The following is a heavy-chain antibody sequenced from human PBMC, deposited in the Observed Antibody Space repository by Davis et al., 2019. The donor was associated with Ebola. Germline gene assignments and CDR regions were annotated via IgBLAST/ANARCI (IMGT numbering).Heavy chain of an antibody. Sequence: ASVKVSCKASGYTFTAYYMHWVRQAPGQGLEWMGWINPNSGGTNYTEKFQGRVTMTRDTSISTAYMELSRLRSDDTAVYYCAREPAEGYYYYYMDVWGKGTTVTVSS. CDR1: GYTFTAYY. V-gene: IGHV1-2*02. J-gene: IGHJ6*03. CDR3: AREPAEGYYYYYMDV. D-gene: IGHD1-14*01. CDR2: INPNSGGT.